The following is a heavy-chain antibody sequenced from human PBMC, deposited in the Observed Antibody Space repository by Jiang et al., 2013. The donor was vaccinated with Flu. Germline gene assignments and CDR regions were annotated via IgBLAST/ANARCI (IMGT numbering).Heavy chain of an antibody. V-gene: IGHV1-18*01. J-gene: IGHJ6*02. D-gene: IGHD1-7*01. Sequence: VRQAPGQGLEWMGWISAYNGNTNYAQKLQGRVTMTTDTSTSTAYMELRSLRSDDTAVYYCARTIRNYGDVWGQGTTVTVSS. CDR2: ISAYNGNT. CDR3: ARTIRNYGDV.